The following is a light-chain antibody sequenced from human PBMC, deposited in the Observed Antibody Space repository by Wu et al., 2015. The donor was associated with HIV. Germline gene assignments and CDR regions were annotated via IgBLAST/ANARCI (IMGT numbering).Light chain of an antibody. J-gene: IGKJ4*01. Sequence: EIVMTQSPATLSLSPGESATLSCRVSRSVGSYLAWYQQKPGQAPSLLIYDASSRATGIPARFSGSGSGTDFTLTISTLEPEDFAVYYCQQRGYWGTFGGGTKVETK. V-gene: IGKV3-11*01. CDR2: DAS. CDR1: RSVGSY. CDR3: QQRGYWGT.